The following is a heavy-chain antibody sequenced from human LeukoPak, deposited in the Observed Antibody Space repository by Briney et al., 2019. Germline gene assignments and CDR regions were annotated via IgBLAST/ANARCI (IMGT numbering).Heavy chain of an antibody. D-gene: IGHD3-9*01. V-gene: IGHV4-61*01. J-gene: IGHJ6*03. CDR2: IYYSGST. CDR3: ARSHFYDILTGYPRSPYYYYYMDV. Sequence: SETLSLTCTVSGGSISSSSYYWSWIRQPPGKGLEWIGYIYYSGSTNYNPSLKSRVTISVDTSKNQFSLKLSSVTAADTAVYYCARSHFYDILTGYPRSPYYYYYMDVWGKGTTVTISS. CDR1: GGSISSSSYY.